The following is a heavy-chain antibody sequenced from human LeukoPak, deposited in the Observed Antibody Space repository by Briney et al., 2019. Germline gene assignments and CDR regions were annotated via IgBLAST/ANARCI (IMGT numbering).Heavy chain of an antibody. D-gene: IGHD3-10*01. CDR1: GGSISPYY. CDR3: ARLVWLGESPGSWFDS. Sequence: PSETLSLTCTVSGGSISPYYWTWIRQTPGKGLEWIGYIHYSGSTNYNPSLKSRVTISPDTSKNQLFLKLNSVTAADTAVYYCARLVWLGESPGSWFDSWGQGTLVTVSS. V-gene: IGHV4-59*01. J-gene: IGHJ5*01. CDR2: IHYSGST.